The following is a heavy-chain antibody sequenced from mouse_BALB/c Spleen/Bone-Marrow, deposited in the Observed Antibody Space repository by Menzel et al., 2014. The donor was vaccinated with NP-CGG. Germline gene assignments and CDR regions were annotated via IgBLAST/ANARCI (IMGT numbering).Heavy chain of an antibody. CDR1: GFNIKDTY. CDR2: IDPANGNT. J-gene: IGHJ4*01. CDR3: AGASYYAMDY. Sequence: EVQLQQSGAELVKPGASVKLSCTASGFNIKDTYMHWVKQRPEQGLEWIGRIDPANGNTKYDPKFQGKATITADTSSNTAYLQLSRLTSEDTAVYYCAGASYYAMDYRGPGTSGTVSS. V-gene: IGHV14-3*02.